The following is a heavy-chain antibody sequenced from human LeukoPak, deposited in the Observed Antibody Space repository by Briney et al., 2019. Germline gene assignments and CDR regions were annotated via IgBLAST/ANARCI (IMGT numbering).Heavy chain of an antibody. CDR2: INHSGST. CDR3: ARRPPIVVVVARPGWFDP. V-gene: IGHV4-34*01. Sequence: PSETLSLTCAVYGGSFSGYYWSWIRQPPGKGLEWIGEINHSGSTNYNPSLKSRVTISVDKSKNQFSLKLSSVTAADTAVYYCARRPPIVVVVARPGWFDPWGQGTLVTVSS. D-gene: IGHD2-15*01. CDR1: GGSFSGYY. J-gene: IGHJ5*02.